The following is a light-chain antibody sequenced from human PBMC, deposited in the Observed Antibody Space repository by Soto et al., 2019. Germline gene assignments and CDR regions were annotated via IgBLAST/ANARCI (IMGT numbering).Light chain of an antibody. Sequence: QSALTQPASVSGSPGQSITISCTGTSSDVGSYNLVSWYQQHPGKAPKLMIYEVSKRPSGVSNRFSGSKSGNTASLTISGLQSEDEADYYCCSYAGSSTGVVGGGTKLTVL. CDR2: EVS. V-gene: IGLV2-23*02. J-gene: IGLJ3*02. CDR1: SSDVGSYNL. CDR3: CSYAGSSTGV.